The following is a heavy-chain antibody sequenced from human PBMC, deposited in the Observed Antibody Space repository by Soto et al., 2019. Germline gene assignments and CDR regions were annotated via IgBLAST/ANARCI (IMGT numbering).Heavy chain of an antibody. Sequence: QVQLVQSGAEVKKPGASVKVSCKASGYTFPSYGISWVRQAPGQGLEWMGWISAYNGNTNYAQKPQGRVTMTTDTSTSTAYMELRTLRSDDTAVSYCARSIAAAVDFDYWGQGTLVTVSS. D-gene: IGHD6-13*01. CDR3: ARSIAAAVDFDY. CDR1: GYTFPSYG. V-gene: IGHV1-18*01. CDR2: ISAYNGNT. J-gene: IGHJ4*02.